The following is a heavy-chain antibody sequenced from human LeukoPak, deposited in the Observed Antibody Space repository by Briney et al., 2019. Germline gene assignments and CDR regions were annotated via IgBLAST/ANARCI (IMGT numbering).Heavy chain of an antibody. CDR1: GFTFSSYW. CDR3: ARDLTVTTETYDE. J-gene: IGHJ4*02. V-gene: IGHV3-7*03. CDR2: IKQDGSEK. D-gene: IGHD4-17*01. Sequence: GGSLRLSCTASGFTFSSYWMTWVRQAPGKGLEWVANIKQDGSEKNYVDSVKGRFTISRDNAKNSLYLQMNSLRAEDTAVYYCARDLTVTTETYDEWGQGTLVTVSS.